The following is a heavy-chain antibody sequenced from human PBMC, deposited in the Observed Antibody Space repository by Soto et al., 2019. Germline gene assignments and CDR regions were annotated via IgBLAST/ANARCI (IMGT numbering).Heavy chain of an antibody. J-gene: IGHJ4*02. D-gene: IGHD2-15*01. V-gene: IGHV4-39*01. CDR3: ARHTPAISISDH. CDR2: IFFNGGT. CDR1: GGSIATSAYY. Sequence: SETLSLTCTVSGGSIATSAYYWGWIRQHPGKGLEWIGYIFFNGGTYDNPSLQSRLSISIDTSKNQFSLKLRSVTAADTAVYYCARHTPAISISDHWGQGTLVTVSS.